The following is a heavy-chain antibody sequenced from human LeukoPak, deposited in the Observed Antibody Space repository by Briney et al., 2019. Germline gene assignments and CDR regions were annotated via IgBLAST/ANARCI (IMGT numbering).Heavy chain of an antibody. D-gene: IGHD6-13*01. V-gene: IGHV3-48*01. CDR1: GFTFSSYS. CDR2: ISSSSSTI. Sequence: PGGSLRLSCAASGFTFSSYSMNWVRQAPGKGLEWVSYISSSSSTIYYADSVKGRFTISRDNAKNSLYLQMNSLRAEDTAVYYCARASSSSWYFDYWGQGTLVPSPQ. J-gene: IGHJ4*02. CDR3: ARASSSSWYFDY.